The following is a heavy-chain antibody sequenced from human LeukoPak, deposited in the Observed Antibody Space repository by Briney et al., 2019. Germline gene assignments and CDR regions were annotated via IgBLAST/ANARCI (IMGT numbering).Heavy chain of an antibody. Sequence: GGSLRLSCAASGFTVSGNYMSWVRQAPGRGREWVSVIYTGGNTYYADSVKGRFTISRDSSKNTLYLQMNSLRGEDTAVYYCARDGRRGPDCNGGGCYFVPGQWGQGTVVTVSS. CDR3: ARDGRRGPDCNGGGCYFVPGQ. CDR2: IYTGGNT. V-gene: IGHV3-66*01. CDR1: GFTVSGNY. D-gene: IGHD2-15*01. J-gene: IGHJ4*02.